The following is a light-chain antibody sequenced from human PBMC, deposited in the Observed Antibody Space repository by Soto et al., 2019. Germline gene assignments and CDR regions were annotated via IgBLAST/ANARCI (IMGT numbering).Light chain of an antibody. CDR3: QQRSNFLT. J-gene: IGKJ4*01. CDR2: DAS. V-gene: IGKV3-11*01. CDR1: QSVSSS. Sequence: EIVLTQSPATLSLSPGERATLSCRASQSVSSSLAWYQQKPGQAPRLLIYDASNRATGIPARFSGSGSGTDFTLTISSLEPEDFAVYYCQQRSNFLTFGGGTRWIS.